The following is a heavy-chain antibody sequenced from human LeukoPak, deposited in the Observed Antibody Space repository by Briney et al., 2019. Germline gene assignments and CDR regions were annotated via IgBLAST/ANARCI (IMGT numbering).Heavy chain of an antibody. CDR3: VSTATFDH. CDR2: IWYDGSQR. CDR1: GFTLSNFG. D-gene: IGHD1-26*01. Sequence: GGSLRLSCAASGFTLSNFGFHWVRQAPGKGLEWVAAIWYDGSQRYYAGSVKGRFTISRDNSKKTVYLQMNSLRAEDTAVYYCVSTATFDHWGQGSLVTVSS. V-gene: IGHV3-33*01. J-gene: IGHJ4*02.